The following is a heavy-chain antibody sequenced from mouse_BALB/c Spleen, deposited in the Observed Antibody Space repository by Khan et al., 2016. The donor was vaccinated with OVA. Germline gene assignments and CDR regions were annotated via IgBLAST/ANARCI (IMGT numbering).Heavy chain of an antibody. CDR2: IWGGGGT. Sequence: QVQLKESGPGLVAPSQSLSITCTVSGFSLSRYNIHWVRQPPGKGLEWLGMIWGGGGTDYNSTLKSRLSISKDNSKSQVFLKMNSLQTADTAMYYCARSYYRYDVYYAMDYWGQGTSVTVSS. CDR3: ARSYYRYDVYYAMDY. D-gene: IGHD2-14*01. CDR1: GFSLSRYN. V-gene: IGHV2-6-4*01. J-gene: IGHJ4*01.